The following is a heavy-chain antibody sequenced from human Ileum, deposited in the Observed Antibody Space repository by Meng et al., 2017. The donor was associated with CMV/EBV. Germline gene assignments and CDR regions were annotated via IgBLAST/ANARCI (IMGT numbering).Heavy chain of an antibody. CDR2: TYYRSKWSN. V-gene: IGHV6-1*01. CDR1: GDSVSTNGVA. Sequence: VHLQQSGPGLVKPSQSLSLTCAISGDSVSTNGVAWNWIRQSPSRGLEWLGRTYYRSKWSNDYALSVRSRIIINADTSKNQLSLQLNSVTPEDTAVYYCARDRLWAFDFWGQGTMVTVSS. J-gene: IGHJ3*01. CDR3: ARDRLWAFDF. D-gene: IGHD3-16*01.